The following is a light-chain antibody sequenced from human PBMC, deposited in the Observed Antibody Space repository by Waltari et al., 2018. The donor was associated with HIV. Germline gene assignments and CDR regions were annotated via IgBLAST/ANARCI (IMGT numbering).Light chain of an antibody. V-gene: IGLV1-40*01. J-gene: IGLJ2*01. Sequence: QSVLTQPPSVSGAPGQRVTISCTGSSSNIGAGFAVHWYQQLPGTAPKLLLYGNTNRPSGVPDRFSGSKSGTSASLAITGLQAEDEADYYCQSYDSSLSGLLFGGGTKLTVL. CDR2: GNT. CDR1: SSNIGAGFA. CDR3: QSYDSSLSGLL.